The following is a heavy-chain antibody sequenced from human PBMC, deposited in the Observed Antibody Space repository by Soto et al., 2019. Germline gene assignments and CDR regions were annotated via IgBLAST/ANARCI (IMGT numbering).Heavy chain of an antibody. D-gene: IGHD2-2*01. V-gene: IGHV1-46*01. CDR3: ARDEGLVVVPAAMGETERGAFDI. J-gene: IGHJ3*02. CDR1: GYTFTSYY. CDR2: INPSGGST. Sequence: ASVKVSCKASGYTFTSYYMHWVRQAPGQGLEWMGIINPSGGSTSYAQKFQGRVTMTRDTSTSTVYMELSSLRSEDTAVYYCARDEGLVVVPAAMGETERGAFDIWGQGTMVTVSS.